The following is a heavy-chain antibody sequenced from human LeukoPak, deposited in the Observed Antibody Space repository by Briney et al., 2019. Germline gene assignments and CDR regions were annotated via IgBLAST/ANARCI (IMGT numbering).Heavy chain of an antibody. CDR2: NNDSGST. CDR3: ASGRLQWLVPPSDYYFYMDV. D-gene: IGHD6-19*01. CDR1: GESFSGHY. J-gene: IGHJ6*03. Sequence: SETLSLTCTVYGESFSGHYGSWIRQPPGKGLEWLGENNDSGSTNYNLCLKSRVTIPVQTSKNYFSLKQSSVTAAHTAVYYCASGRLQWLVPPSDYYFYMDVWGKGTTVTVSS. V-gene: IGHV4-34*01.